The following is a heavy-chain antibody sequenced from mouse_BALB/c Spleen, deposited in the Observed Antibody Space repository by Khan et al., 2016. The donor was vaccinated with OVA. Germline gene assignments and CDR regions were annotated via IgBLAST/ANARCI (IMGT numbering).Heavy chain of an antibody. CDR1: GYTFTNYG. V-gene: IGHV9-1*02. CDR2: INTYTGES. J-gene: IGHJ1*01. Sequence: QIQLVQSGPELKKPGETVKISCKASGYTFTNYGMNWVKQAPGKGLKWMGWINTYTGESTYADDFKGRFVFYLETSASTAYLQISNLKNEDMTTYFCARISSYWYSDVWGAGTTVTVSS. CDR3: ARISSYWYSDV. D-gene: IGHD6-2*01.